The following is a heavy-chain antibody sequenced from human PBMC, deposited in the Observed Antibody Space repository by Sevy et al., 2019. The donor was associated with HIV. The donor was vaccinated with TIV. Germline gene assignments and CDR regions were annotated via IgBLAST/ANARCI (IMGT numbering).Heavy chain of an antibody. J-gene: IGHJ4*02. Sequence: GGSLRLSCKASGFTFSDYAMHWVRQAPGKGPEWVAVISSNATNIFYADSEKDRFTISRDNLKNTLYLQINNLRPADTAVYYCARGPYSSGLRFGYWGKGTLVSVSS. CDR1: GFTFSDYA. V-gene: IGHV3-30*14. CDR2: ISSNATNI. D-gene: IGHD6-19*01. CDR3: ARGPYSSGLRFGY.